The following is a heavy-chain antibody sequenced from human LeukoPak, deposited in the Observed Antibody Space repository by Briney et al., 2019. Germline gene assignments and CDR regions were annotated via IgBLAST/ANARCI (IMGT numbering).Heavy chain of an antibody. Sequence: KPSETLSLTCTVSGGSISSYYWSWIRQPPGKGLEWIGSMYYSGSTYSNPSLKSRVTISVDTSKNQFSLKLSSVTAADTAVYYCARHYYDSTGYYYFDYWGQGTLVTVSS. D-gene: IGHD3-22*01. CDR3: ARHYYDSTGYYYFDY. V-gene: IGHV4-39*01. CDR2: MYYSGST. CDR1: GGSISSYY. J-gene: IGHJ4*02.